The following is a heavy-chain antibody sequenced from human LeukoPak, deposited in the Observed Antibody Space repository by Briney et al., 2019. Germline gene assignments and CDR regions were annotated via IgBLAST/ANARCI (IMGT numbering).Heavy chain of an antibody. Sequence: PGGSLRLSCAASGFTFSSYAMSRVRQAPGKGLEWVSAISGSGGSTYYADSVKGRFTISRDNSKNTLYLQMNSLRAEDTAVYYCAKGLDYGGNSGDAFDIWGQGTMVTVSS. CDR1: GFTFSSYA. CDR2: ISGSGGST. D-gene: IGHD4-23*01. CDR3: AKGLDYGGNSGDAFDI. V-gene: IGHV3-23*01. J-gene: IGHJ3*02.